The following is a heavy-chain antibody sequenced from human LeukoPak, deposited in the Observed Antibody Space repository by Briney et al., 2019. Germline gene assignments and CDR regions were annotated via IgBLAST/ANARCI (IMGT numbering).Heavy chain of an antibody. CDR3: ARRGYSYGYLDY. Sequence: PSETLSLTCAVSGGSISSGGYYWSWIRQPPGKGLEWIGSIYYWGSPYYIPSLKSRVTMSVDTSKPLFSQELSSVPAADTAVYYCARRGYSYGYLDYWGQGTLVTGSP. D-gene: IGHD5-18*01. CDR1: GGSISSGGYY. J-gene: IGHJ4*02. CDR2: IYYWGSP. V-gene: IGHV4-31*11.